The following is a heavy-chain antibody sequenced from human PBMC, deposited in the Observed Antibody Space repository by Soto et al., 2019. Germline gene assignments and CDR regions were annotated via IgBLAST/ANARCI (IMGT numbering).Heavy chain of an antibody. J-gene: IGHJ4*02. V-gene: IGHV4-39*01. CDR2: IYYSGST. D-gene: IGHD6-13*01. Sequence: QLQLQESGPGLVKPSETLSLTCTVSGRSISSSSYYWGWIRQPPGKGLEWIGSIYYSGSTYYNPSLKSRVTISVDTSKNQFSLKLSSVTAADTAVYYCATSGGSSWYGGGYFDYWGQGTLVTVSS. CDR3: ATSGGSSWYGGGYFDY. CDR1: GRSISSSSYY.